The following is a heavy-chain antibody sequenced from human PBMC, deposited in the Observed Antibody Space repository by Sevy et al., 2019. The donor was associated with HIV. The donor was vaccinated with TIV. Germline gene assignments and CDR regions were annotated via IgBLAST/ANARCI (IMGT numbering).Heavy chain of an antibody. CDR2: IIPIFGTA. Sequence: SVKVSCKASGGTFSSYAISWVRQAPGQGLEWMGGIIPIFGTANYAQKFQGRVTITADESTGTAYMELSSLRSEDTAVYYCARETGIQGDAFDIWGQGTMVTVSS. V-gene: IGHV1-69*13. J-gene: IGHJ3*02. CDR1: GGTFSSYA. CDR3: ARETGIQGDAFDI.